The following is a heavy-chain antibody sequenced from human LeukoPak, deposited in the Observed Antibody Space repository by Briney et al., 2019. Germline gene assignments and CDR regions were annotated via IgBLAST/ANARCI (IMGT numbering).Heavy chain of an antibody. V-gene: IGHV1-69*13. CDR1: GYTFTGYY. CDR3: ARGAKVLRFLEWGDAFDI. CDR2: IIPIFGTA. D-gene: IGHD3-3*01. Sequence: SVKVSCKASGYTFTGYYMHWVRQAPGQGLEWMGGIIPIFGTANYAQKFQGRVTITADESTSTAYMELSSLRSEDTAVYYCARGAKVLRFLEWGDAFDIWGQGTMVTVSS. J-gene: IGHJ3*02.